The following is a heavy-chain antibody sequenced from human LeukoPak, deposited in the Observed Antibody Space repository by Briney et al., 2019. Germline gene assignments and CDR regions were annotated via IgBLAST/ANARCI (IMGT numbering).Heavy chain of an antibody. J-gene: IGHJ6*02. CDR3: ARDMTRAVPIPGTYYYAYAMDV. CDR2: VYYRGST. V-gene: IGHV4-59*01. Sequence: SETLSLTCTVSGGSISSYFWNWIRQSPGKGLEWVGYVYYRGSTNYNPSLKSRVTISVDTSKNQFSLELGSVTAADTAVYYCARDMTRAVPIPGTYYYAYAMDVWGQGTTVTVSS. D-gene: IGHD6-13*01. CDR1: GGSISSYF.